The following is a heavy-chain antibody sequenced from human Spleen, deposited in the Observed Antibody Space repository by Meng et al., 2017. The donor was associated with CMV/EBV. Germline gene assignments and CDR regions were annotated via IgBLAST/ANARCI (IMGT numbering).Heavy chain of an antibody. CDR2: IKSKTDGGTT. Sequence: GESLKISCAASGFTFSNAWMSWVRQAPGKGLELVGRIKSKTDGGTTDYAAPVKGRFTIPRDDSKNTLYLQMNSLKTEDTAVYYCTTGGSWEGGWFDPWGQGTLVTVSS. CDR3: TTGGSWEGGWFDP. D-gene: IGHD6-13*01. J-gene: IGHJ5*02. CDR1: GFTFSNAW. V-gene: IGHV3-15*01.